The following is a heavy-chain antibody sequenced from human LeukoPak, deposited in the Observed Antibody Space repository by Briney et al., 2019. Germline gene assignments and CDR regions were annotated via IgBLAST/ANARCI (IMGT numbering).Heavy chain of an antibody. CDR2: ISAYNGST. V-gene: IGHV1-18*01. Sequence: ASVKVSCKASGYTFTSYGISWVRQAPGQGLEWMGWISAYNGSTNYAQKLQGRVTMTTDTSTSTAYMELRSLRSDDTAVYYCASSPYSYGSNYYYYYMDVWGKGTTVTVSS. D-gene: IGHD5-18*01. J-gene: IGHJ6*03. CDR3: ASSPYSYGSNYYYYYMDV. CDR1: GYTFTSYG.